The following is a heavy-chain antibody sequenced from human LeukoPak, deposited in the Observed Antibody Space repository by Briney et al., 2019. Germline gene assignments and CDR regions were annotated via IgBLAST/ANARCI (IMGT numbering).Heavy chain of an antibody. V-gene: IGHV1-2*02. D-gene: IGHD2-2*02. J-gene: IGHJ4*02. CDR3: ARNQPYCSSTSCSTDY. Sequence: ASVKASCKASGYTFTGYYMHWVRQAPGQGLEWMGWINPNSGGTNYAQKFQGRVTMTRDTSISTAYMELSRLRSDDTAVYYCARNQPYCSSTSCSTDYWGQGTLVTVSS. CDR1: GYTFTGYY. CDR2: INPNSGGT.